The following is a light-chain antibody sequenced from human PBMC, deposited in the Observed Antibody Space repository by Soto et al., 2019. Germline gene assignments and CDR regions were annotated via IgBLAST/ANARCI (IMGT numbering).Light chain of an antibody. CDR2: KAT. CDR3: QQYTDFHST. V-gene: IGKV1-5*03. J-gene: IGKJ2*01. Sequence: DIQMTQSPSTLSASVGDGVTITCRSSQSIGSGLAWYQQKPGKAPKLLIYKATNLQTGVPSRFSGSGSGTDFSLTISSLQPVDSATYYCQQYTDFHSTFGQGTKVEI. CDR1: QSIGSG.